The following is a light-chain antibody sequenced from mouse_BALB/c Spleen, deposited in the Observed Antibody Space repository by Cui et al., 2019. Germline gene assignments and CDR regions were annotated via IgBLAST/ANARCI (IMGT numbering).Light chain of an antibody. Sequence: QLILTQSPALMSASPGEKVTMTCSASSSVSYMYWYHQKPRSSPKPWIYLTSNLASGVPARFCGSRSGTSYSLTSSSMEAEDAATYYCQQWSSNPLTFGAGTKLELK. CDR3: QQWSSNPLT. CDR1: SSVSY. CDR2: LTS. J-gene: IGKJ5*01. V-gene: IGKV4-68*01.